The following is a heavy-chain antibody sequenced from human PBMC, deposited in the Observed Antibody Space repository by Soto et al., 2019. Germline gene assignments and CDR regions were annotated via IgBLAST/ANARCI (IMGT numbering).Heavy chain of an antibody. D-gene: IGHD5-12*01. CDR2: ISASGGST. V-gene: IGHV3-23*01. CDR3: AKDRGPWPTNFYD. J-gene: IGHJ4*02. Sequence: EVQLLESGGGLVQPGGSLRLSCSASGFSFSSHAMSWVRQAPGKGLEWVSTISASGGSTYYADSVKGRFTISRDNSKNTLYLQMNSLRAEDTAVYYWAKDRGPWPTNFYDRGQGTLVTVSS. CDR1: GFSFSSHA.